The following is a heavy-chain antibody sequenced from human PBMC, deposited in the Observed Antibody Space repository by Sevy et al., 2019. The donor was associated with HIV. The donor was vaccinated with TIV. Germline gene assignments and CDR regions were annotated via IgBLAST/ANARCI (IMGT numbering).Heavy chain of an antibody. CDR3: ANGYNYYYYGMDV. CDR1: GFTFSSYA. CDR2: IRGSGGST. J-gene: IGHJ6*02. Sequence: GESLKISCAASGFTFSSYAMSWVRQAPGKGLEWVSAIRGSGGSTYYADSVKGRFTISRDNSKNTLYLQMNSLRAEDTAVYYCANGYNYYYYGMDVWGQGTTVTVSS. D-gene: IGHD5-12*01. V-gene: IGHV3-23*01.